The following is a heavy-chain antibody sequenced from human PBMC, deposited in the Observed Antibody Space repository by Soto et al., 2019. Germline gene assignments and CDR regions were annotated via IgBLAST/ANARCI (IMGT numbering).Heavy chain of an antibody. V-gene: IGHV4-59*08. CDR3: ARSQFTFGGVIVFFDY. CDR2: IYYSGST. CDR1: GGSISSYY. Sequence: SETLSLTCTFSGGSISSYYWSWIRQPPGKGLEWIGYIYYSGSTNYNPSLKSRVTISVDTSKNQFSLKLSSVTAADTAVYYCARSQFTFGGVIVFFDYWGQGTLVTVSS. D-gene: IGHD3-16*02. J-gene: IGHJ4*02.